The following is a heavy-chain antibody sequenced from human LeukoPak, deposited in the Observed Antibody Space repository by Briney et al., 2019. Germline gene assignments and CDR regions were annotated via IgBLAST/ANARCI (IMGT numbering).Heavy chain of an antibody. CDR2: IIPIFGTA. CDR1: GGTFISYA. Sequence: ASVKVSCKASGGTFISYAISWVRQAPGQGLEWMGGIIPIFGTANYAQKSQGRVTITADESTSTAYMELSSLRSEDTAVYYCASGVRQWLEHDYWGQGTLVTVSS. J-gene: IGHJ4*02. CDR3: ASGVRQWLEHDY. V-gene: IGHV1-69*13. D-gene: IGHD6-19*01.